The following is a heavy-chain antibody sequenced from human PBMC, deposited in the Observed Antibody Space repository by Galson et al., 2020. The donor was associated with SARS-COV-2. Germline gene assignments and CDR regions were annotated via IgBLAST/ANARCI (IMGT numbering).Heavy chain of an antibody. Sequence: ASVTVSCKASGYTFTAYQIHWVRQAPGQGLEWMGWINPNSGDIKYAENFQDRVTVTRDTSISTAYMELTRLRSDDTAGYYCARDLARITIFGVVSPIGHWGQGTLVTVSS. CDR2: INPNSGDI. CDR3: ARDLARITIFGVVSPIGH. CDR1: GYTFTAYQ. J-gene: IGHJ4*02. D-gene: IGHD3-3*01. V-gene: IGHV1-2*02.